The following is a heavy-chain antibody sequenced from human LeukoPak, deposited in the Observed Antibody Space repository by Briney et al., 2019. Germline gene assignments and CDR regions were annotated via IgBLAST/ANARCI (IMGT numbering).Heavy chain of an antibody. CDR3: ARDLSYYYDSSALL. J-gene: IGHJ4*02. CDR2: IIPIFGTA. Sequence: SVTVSFKASGGTFSSYAISWVRQAPGQGLEWMGGIIPIFGTANYAQKFQGRVTITADESTSTAYMELSSLRSEDTAVYYCARDLSYYYDSSALLWGQGTLVTVSS. D-gene: IGHD3-22*01. CDR1: GGTFSSYA. V-gene: IGHV1-69*13.